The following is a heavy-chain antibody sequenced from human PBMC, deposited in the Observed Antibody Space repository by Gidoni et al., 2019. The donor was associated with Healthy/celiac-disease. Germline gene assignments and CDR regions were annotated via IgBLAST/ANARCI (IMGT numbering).Heavy chain of an antibody. J-gene: IGHJ2*01. Sequence: EVQLVESGGGLVQPGGSLRLSCAASGFSVSSNDMSWVRQAPGKGLEWVSVMYSGGRTYSADSVKVRFTISRDNSKNTLYLQMNRLRAEDTAVYYCSRDQGWDVVVPAAIESYWYFDLWGRGTLVTVSS. CDR2: MYSGGRT. CDR1: GFSVSSND. D-gene: IGHD2-2*01. V-gene: IGHV3-66*01. CDR3: SRDQGWDVVVPAAIESYWYFDL.